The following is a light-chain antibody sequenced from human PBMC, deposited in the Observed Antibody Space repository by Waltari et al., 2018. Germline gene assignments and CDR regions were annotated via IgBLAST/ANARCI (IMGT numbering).Light chain of an antibody. CDR1: TSDVGNYDL. J-gene: IGLJ1*01. Sequence: QSALTQPASVSGTPGQSITISCTGTTSDVGNYDLVSWYQQHPGKAPKLLIFEVIKRPAGGSSRFSGSKSGNTASLTISGLQAEDEADYYCCSYAGRGTYVFGSGTKVTVL. CDR3: CSYAGRGTYV. CDR2: EVI. V-gene: IGLV2-23*02.